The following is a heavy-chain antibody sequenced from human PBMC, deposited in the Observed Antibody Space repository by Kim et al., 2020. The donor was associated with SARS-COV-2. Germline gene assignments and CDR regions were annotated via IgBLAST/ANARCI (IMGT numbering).Heavy chain of an antibody. Sequence: GGSLRLSCAASGFTFSSYAMSWVRQAPGKGLEWVSAISGSGGSTYYADFVKGRFTISRDNSKNMLYLQMNSLRAEDTAVYYCAKDRYDSSGDWFDPWGQGTLVTVSS. CDR1: GFTFSSYA. V-gene: IGHV3-23*01. J-gene: IGHJ5*02. CDR3: AKDRYDSSGDWFDP. D-gene: IGHD3-22*01. CDR2: ISGSGGST.